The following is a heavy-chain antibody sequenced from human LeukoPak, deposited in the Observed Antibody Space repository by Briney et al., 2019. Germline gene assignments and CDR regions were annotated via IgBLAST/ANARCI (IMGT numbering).Heavy chain of an antibody. D-gene: IGHD3-22*01. CDR3: ATTYYYDSSGYYYGDY. V-gene: IGHV1-69*13. CDR2: IIPIFGTA. J-gene: IGHJ4*02. Sequence: SVKVSCKASGGTFSSYAISWVRQAPGQGLEWMGGIIPIFGTANYAQKFQGRVTITADESTSTAYMELSSLRSEDTAVYYCATTYYYDSSGYYYGDYWGQGTLVTVSS. CDR1: GGTFSSYA.